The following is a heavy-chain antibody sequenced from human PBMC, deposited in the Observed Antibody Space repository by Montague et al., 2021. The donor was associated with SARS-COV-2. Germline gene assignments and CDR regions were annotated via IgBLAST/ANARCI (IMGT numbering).Heavy chain of an antibody. CDR3: VSHIAAAGIDY. Sequence: SLRLSCAASGFTFSDYYMSWIRQAPGKGLEWVSYISSSSSYTNYXDSVKGRFTISRDNAKNSLYLQMNSLRAEDTAVYYCVSHIAAAGIDYWGQGTLVTVSS. CDR1: GFTFSDYY. V-gene: IGHV3-11*06. D-gene: IGHD6-13*01. CDR2: ISSSSSYT. J-gene: IGHJ4*02.